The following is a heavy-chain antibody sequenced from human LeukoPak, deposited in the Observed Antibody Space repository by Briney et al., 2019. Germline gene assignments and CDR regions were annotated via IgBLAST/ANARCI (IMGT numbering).Heavy chain of an antibody. Sequence: GESLKISCKGSGYSFSSYWVGWVRQMPGKGLEWMGIIYPGDSDSRYSPSFQGQVTISADKSISTAYLQWSSLKASDTAMYYCARYPSGRGYYYGMDVWGQGTTVTVSS. J-gene: IGHJ6*02. CDR2: IYPGDSDS. CDR3: ARYPSGRGYYYGMDV. V-gene: IGHV5-51*01. CDR1: GYSFSSYW. D-gene: IGHD1-26*01.